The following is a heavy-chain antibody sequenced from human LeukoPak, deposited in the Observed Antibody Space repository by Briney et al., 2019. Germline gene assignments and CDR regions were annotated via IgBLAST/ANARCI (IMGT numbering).Heavy chain of an antibody. D-gene: IGHD3-22*01. V-gene: IGHV3-23*01. CDR3: AKGEDYYDSSGYYTFFDY. J-gene: IGHJ4*02. CDR1: GFTFSSYA. Sequence: GGSLRLSCAASGFTFSSYAMSWVRQAPGKGLEWVSAISGSGGSIYYADSVKGRFTISRDNSKNTLYLQMNSLRAEDTAVYYCAKGEDYYDSSGYYTFFDYWGQGTLVTVSS. CDR2: ISGSGGSI.